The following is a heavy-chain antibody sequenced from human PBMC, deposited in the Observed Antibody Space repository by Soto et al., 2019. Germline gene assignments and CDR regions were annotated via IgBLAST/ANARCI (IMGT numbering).Heavy chain of an antibody. CDR2: MNPYSGNT. J-gene: IGHJ5*02. D-gene: IGHD4-17*01. Sequence: GASVKVSCKASGYTFTSYDINWVRQATGQGLEWMGWMNPYSGNTGYAQKFQGRVTMTRNASISTAYMELSSLRSEDTAVYYCARGFYGDYPNWFDPWGQGTLVTVSS. CDR3: ARGFYGDYPNWFDP. V-gene: IGHV1-8*01. CDR1: GYTFTSYD.